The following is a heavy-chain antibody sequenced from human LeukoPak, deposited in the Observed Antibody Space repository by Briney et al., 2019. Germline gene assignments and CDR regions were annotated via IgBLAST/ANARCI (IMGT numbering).Heavy chain of an antibody. Sequence: ASVKVFCKASGGTFSSYAISWVRQATGQGLEWMGWMNPNSGNTGYAQKFQGRVTITRNTSISTAYMELSSLRSEDTAVYYCAIHPRDRGYLYWDDYWGQGTLVTVSS. V-gene: IGHV1-8*03. J-gene: IGHJ4*02. CDR1: GGTFSSYA. CDR2: MNPNSGNT. D-gene: IGHD5-18*01. CDR3: AIHPRDRGYLYWDDY.